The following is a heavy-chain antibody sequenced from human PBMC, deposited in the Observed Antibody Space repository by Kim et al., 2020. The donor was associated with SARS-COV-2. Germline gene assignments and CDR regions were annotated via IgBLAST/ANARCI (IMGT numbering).Heavy chain of an antibody. V-gene: IGHV4-59*13. CDR2: IYYSGST. CDR1: GGSISSYY. Sequence: SETLSLTCTVSGGSISSYYWSWIRQPPGKGLEWIGYIYYSGSTNYNPSLKSRGIISVDTSTNQFSLKLSYMTAADTAVYYCSGDTKYYDSTGYYFYY. D-gene: IGHD3-22*01. CDR3: SGDTKYYDSTGYYFYY. J-gene: IGHJ4*01.